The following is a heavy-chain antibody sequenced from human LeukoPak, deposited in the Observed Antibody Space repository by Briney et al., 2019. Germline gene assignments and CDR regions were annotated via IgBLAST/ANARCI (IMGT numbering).Heavy chain of an antibody. CDR2: ISYDGSNK. J-gene: IGHJ4*02. CDR3: ARDSDSSGYKVYFDY. V-gene: IGHV3-30-3*01. D-gene: IGHD3-22*01. Sequence: GGSLGLSCAASGFTFSSYAMHWVRQAPGKGLEWVAVISYDGSNKYYADSVKGRFTISRDNSKNTLYLQMNSLRAEDTAVYYCARDSDSSGYKVYFDYWGQGTLVTVSS. CDR1: GFTFSSYA.